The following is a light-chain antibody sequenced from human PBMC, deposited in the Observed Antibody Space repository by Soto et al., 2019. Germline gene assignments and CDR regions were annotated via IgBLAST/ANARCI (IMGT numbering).Light chain of an antibody. V-gene: IGKV3-20*01. CDR1: QSINSRY. CDR2: GAS. J-gene: IGKJ1*01. Sequence: EIVLTQSPGTLSLSPGERATLSCRASQSINSRYLAWYQQKPGQAPRLLIYGASSRATGIPDRFSGSGSGTDFTLTITRLEPEDFAVYYCQHYVTSPWTFGQGTKVEIK. CDR3: QHYVTSPWT.